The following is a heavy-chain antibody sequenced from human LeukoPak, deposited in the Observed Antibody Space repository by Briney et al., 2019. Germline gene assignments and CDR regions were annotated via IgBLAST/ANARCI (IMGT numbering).Heavy chain of an antibody. CDR3: ARDLSTYYDFWSGTTAAFDI. Sequence: PGGSLRLSCAASGFTFSSYSMNWVRQAPGKGLEWVSYISSSSSTIYYADSVKGRFTISRDNAKNSLYLQMNSLRAEDTAVYYCARDLSTYYDFWSGTTAAFDIWGQGTMVTVSS. V-gene: IGHV3-48*01. CDR2: ISSSSSTI. J-gene: IGHJ3*02. D-gene: IGHD3-3*01. CDR1: GFTFSSYS.